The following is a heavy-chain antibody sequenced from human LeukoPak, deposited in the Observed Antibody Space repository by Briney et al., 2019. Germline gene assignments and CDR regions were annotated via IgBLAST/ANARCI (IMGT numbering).Heavy chain of an antibody. CDR2: IYPGDSNT. Sequence: GGAPKISCKGSGYIFTSYWIGWGRQLPGKGLEWMVIIYPGDSNTRYSSSFQGQITISADKSISTAYLQWISMNASDTAMYYCASSITMVRGARPDAFDIWGQGTMVTVSS. D-gene: IGHD3-10*01. V-gene: IGHV5-51*01. CDR1: GYIFTSYW. J-gene: IGHJ3*02. CDR3: ASSITMVRGARPDAFDI.